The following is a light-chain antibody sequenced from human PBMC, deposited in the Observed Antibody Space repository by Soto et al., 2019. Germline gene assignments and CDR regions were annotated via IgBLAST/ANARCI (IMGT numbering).Light chain of an antibody. CDR2: DAS. CDR1: QDISNY. V-gene: IGKV1-16*01. Sequence: DIQMTQSPSSVSASVGDRVTITCRASQDISNYLNWYQHKPGKAPKILIYDASSLESGVPSRFSGSGSGTDFILTISSLQPDDFATYYCQYYSAVWAFGQGTKVDIK. CDR3: QYYSAVWA. J-gene: IGKJ1*01.